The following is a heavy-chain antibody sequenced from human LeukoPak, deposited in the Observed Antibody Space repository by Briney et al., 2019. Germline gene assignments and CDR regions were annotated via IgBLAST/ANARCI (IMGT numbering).Heavy chain of an antibody. J-gene: IGHJ6*03. CDR3: ARHLPGYSSGWYWDYYYYMDV. CDR2: ISSSSSYI. Sequence: GGSLRLSCAASGFTFSSYEMNWVRQAPGKGLEWVSSISSSSSYIYYADSVKGRFTISRDNAKNSLYLQMNSLRAEDTAVYYCARHLPGYSSGWYWDYYYYMDVWGKGTTVTVSS. CDR1: GFTFSSYE. D-gene: IGHD6-19*01. V-gene: IGHV3-21*01.